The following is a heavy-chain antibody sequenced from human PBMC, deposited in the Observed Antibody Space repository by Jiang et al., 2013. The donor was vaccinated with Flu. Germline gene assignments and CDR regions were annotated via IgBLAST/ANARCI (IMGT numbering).Heavy chain of an antibody. Sequence: ASGFTFSSYGMHWVRQAPGKGLEWVAVIWYDGSNKYYADSVKGRFTISRDNSKNTLYLQMNSLRAEDTAVYYCARVQYGSGSSYFDYWGQGTLVTASS. J-gene: IGHJ4*02. CDR1: GFTFSSYG. CDR2: IWYDGSNK. D-gene: IGHD3-10*01. V-gene: IGHV3-33*01. CDR3: ARVQYGSGSSYFDY.